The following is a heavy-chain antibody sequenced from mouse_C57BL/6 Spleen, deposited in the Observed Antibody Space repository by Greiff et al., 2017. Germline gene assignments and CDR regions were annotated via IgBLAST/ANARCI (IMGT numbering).Heavy chain of an antibody. J-gene: IGHJ3*01. CDR3: ATLLAY. V-gene: IGHV1-82*01. Sequence: QVQLQQSGPELVKPGASVKLSCKASGYAFSSSWMNWVKQRPGKGLEWIGRIYPGDGDTNYNGKFKGEATLTADKSSSTAYMQLSSLTSEDSAVYFCATLLAYWGQGTLVTVSA. D-gene: IGHD6-1*01. CDR1: GYAFSSSW. CDR2: IYPGDGDT.